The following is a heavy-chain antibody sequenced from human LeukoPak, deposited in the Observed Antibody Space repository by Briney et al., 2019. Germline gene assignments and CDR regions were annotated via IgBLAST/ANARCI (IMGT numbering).Heavy chain of an antibody. J-gene: IGHJ3*02. D-gene: IGHD3-3*01. CDR2: INPSGGST. CDR1: GYTFTSYA. V-gene: IGHV1-46*01. CDR3: ARGGFWSGYHDAFDI. Sequence: ASVKVSCKASGYTFTSYAMHWVRQAPGQGLEWMGIINPSGGSTSYAQKFQGRVTMTRDTSTSTVYMELSSLRSEDTAVYYCARGGFWSGYHDAFDIWGQGTMVTVSS.